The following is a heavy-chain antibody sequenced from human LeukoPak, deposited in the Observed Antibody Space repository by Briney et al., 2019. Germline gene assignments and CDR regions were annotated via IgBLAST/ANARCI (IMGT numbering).Heavy chain of an antibody. V-gene: IGHV3-23*01. CDR1: GFTFSSYA. Sequence: PGGSLRLSCAASGFTFSSYAMSWVRHAPGKGLKWVSAISGSGGSTYYADSVKGRFTISRDNSKNTLYLQMNSLRAEDTAVYYCAKAKGIQLWLHSEIDYWGQGTLVTVSS. J-gene: IGHJ4*02. D-gene: IGHD5-18*01. CDR2: ISGSGGST. CDR3: AKAKGIQLWLHSEIDY.